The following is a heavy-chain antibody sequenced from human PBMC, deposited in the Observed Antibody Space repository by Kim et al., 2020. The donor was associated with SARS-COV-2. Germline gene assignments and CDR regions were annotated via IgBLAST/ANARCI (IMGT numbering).Heavy chain of an antibody. CDR1: GYTFTSYA. J-gene: IGHJ6*02. CDR2: INAGNGNT. CDR3: ARDTSGPSRLRRFLEWLSDYYYYGMDV. D-gene: IGHD3-3*01. V-gene: IGHV1-3*01. Sequence: ASVKVSCKASGYTFTSYAMHWVRQAPGQRLEWMGWINAGNGNTKYSQKFQGRVTITRDISASTAYMELSSLRSEDTAVYYCARDTSGPSRLRRFLEWLSDYYYYGMDVWGQGTTVTVSS.